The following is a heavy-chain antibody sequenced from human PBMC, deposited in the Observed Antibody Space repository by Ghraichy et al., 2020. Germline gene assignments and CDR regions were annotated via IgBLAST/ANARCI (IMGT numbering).Heavy chain of an antibody. J-gene: IGHJ6*03. V-gene: IGHV1-18*01. CDR3: ARAVTTPLGYFYYMDV. CDR1: GYTFSSYG. CDR2: ISSHNGNT. Sequence: ASVKVSCKASGYTFSSYGISWVRQAPGQGHEWMGWISSHNGNTNYAQNPQGRVTMTTETSTSTAHMYLRSLRSDDTAVYYCARAVTTPLGYFYYMDVWGKGTTVTVSS. D-gene: IGHD4-17*01.